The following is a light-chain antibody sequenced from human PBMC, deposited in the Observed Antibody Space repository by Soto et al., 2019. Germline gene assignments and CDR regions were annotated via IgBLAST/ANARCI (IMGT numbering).Light chain of an antibody. Sequence: QSALTQPRSVSGSPGQSVTISCTGTSSDVGGYNYVSWYQQHPGKGPKLMIYEVTKRPSGVPDRFSGSKSVNTASLTISGLQAEDEADYYCCSYAGSYTVVFGGGTKLT. CDR1: SSDVGGYNY. CDR2: EVT. V-gene: IGLV2-11*01. CDR3: CSYAGSYTVV. J-gene: IGLJ2*01.